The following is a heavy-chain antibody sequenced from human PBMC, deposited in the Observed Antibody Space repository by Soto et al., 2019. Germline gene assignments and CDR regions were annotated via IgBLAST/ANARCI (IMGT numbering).Heavy chain of an antibody. Sequence: GGSLRLSCAASGFTFSSYAMHWVRQAPGKGLEWVAVISYDGSNKYYADSVKGRFTISRDNSKNTLYLQMNSLRAEDTAVYYCARGGRFIVVVPAAILDYWGQGTLVTVSS. V-gene: IGHV3-30-3*01. CDR2: ISYDGSNK. CDR1: GFTFSSYA. J-gene: IGHJ4*02. CDR3: ARGGRFIVVVPAAILDY. D-gene: IGHD2-2*01.